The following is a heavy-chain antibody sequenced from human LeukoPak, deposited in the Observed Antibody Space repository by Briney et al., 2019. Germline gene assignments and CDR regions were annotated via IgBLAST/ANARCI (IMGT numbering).Heavy chain of an antibody. CDR2: ISYDGSNK. Sequence: GGSLRLSCAASGFTFSSYGMHWVRQAPGKGLEGVAVISYDGSNKYYADSVKGRFTISRGNSKKTMYLQMNSLRAEDTAVYYCAKHPYPYGSVPFDIWGQGTMVTVSS. J-gene: IGHJ3*02. CDR3: AKHPYPYGSVPFDI. D-gene: IGHD4-17*01. V-gene: IGHV3-30*18. CDR1: GFTFSSYG.